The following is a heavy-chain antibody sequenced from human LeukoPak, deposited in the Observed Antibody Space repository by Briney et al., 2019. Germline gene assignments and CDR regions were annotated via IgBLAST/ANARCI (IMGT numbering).Heavy chain of an antibody. V-gene: IGHV3-23*01. D-gene: IGHD4-17*01. CDR2: VTGSGGGT. J-gene: IGHJ4*02. CDR3: AKERLGGNYGDYAVDF. Sequence: GGSLRLSCAASGFTFTSYAMSWVRQAPGKGLEWVSSVTGSGGGTYYADFVKGRFTISRDNSKKTLDIQMNSLRAEDTAAYYCAKERLGGNYGDYAVDFWGQGTMVAVSS. CDR1: GFTFTSYA.